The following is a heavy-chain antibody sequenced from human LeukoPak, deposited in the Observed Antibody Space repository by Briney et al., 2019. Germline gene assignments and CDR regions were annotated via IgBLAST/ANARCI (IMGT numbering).Heavy chain of an antibody. J-gene: IGHJ4*02. V-gene: IGHV3-21*01. CDR3: ARVSEAYDYFFDY. D-gene: IGHD5-12*01. CDR1: GFAFSSYS. Sequence: GESLRLSCAASGFAFSSYSMNWVRQAPGKGLEWVSSVSRRSSFIFYADSVQGRFTVSRDDAKDSLFLQMNSLRAEDTAVYYCARVSEAYDYFFDYWGQGTLVTVSS. CDR2: VSRRSSFI.